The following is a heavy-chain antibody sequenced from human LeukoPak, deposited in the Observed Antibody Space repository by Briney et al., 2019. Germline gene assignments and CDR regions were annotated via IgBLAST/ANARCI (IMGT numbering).Heavy chain of an antibody. D-gene: IGHD2-2*01. CDR1: GGTFSSYA. V-gene: IGHV1-69*06. CDR3: ARDRSDIVVVPAAQGEFDY. J-gene: IGHJ4*02. CDR2: IIPIFGTA. Sequence: ASVKVSCKASGGTFSSYAISWVRQAPGQGLEWRGGIIPIFGTANYAQKFQGRVTITADKSTSTAYMELSSLRSEDTAVYYCARDRSDIVVVPAAQGEFDYWGQGTLVTVSS.